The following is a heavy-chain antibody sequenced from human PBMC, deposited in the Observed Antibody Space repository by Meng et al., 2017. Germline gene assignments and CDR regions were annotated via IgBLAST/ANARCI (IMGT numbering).Heavy chain of an antibody. CDR1: GFTFSSYW. V-gene: IGHV3-74*01. Sequence: GESLKISCAASGFTFSSYWMHWVRQAPGKGLVWVSRINSDGSSTSYADSVKGRFTISRDNAKNTLYLQMNSLRAEDTAVYYCATEGGYQDAFDIWGQGNPGHRLL. J-gene: IGHJ3*02. CDR3: ATEGGYQDAFDI. CDR2: INSDGSST. D-gene: IGHD6-13*01.